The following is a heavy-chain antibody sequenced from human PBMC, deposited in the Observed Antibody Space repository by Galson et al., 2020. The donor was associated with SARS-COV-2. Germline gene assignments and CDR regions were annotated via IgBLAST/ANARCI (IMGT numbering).Heavy chain of an antibody. J-gene: IGHJ4*02. D-gene: IGHD6-13*01. V-gene: IGHV1-69*01. CDR1: GGTLSSYA. CDR2: IIPIFGTA. Sequence: ISCKAPGGTLSSYAIRWVRQAPGPRLEWMGGIIPIFGTANYAQKFQGRVTITADESTSTAYMELSSLRSEDTAVYYCARDSGDEQELDWGQGTLVTVSS. CDR3: ARDSGDEQELD.